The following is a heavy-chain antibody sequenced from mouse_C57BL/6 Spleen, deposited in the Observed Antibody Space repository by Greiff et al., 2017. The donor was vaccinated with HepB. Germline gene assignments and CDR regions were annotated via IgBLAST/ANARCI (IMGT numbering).Heavy chain of an antibody. CDR1: GYSITSGYY. J-gene: IGHJ1*03. D-gene: IGHD2-1*01. CDR3: ASSGYGNYGYFDV. Sequence: EVHLVESGPGLVKPSQSLSLTCSVTGYSITSGYYWNWIRQFPGNKLEWMGYISYDGSNNYNPSLKNRISITRDTSKNQFFLKLNSVTTEDTATYYCASSGYGNYGYFDVWGTGTTVTVSS. CDR2: ISYDGSN. V-gene: IGHV3-6*01.